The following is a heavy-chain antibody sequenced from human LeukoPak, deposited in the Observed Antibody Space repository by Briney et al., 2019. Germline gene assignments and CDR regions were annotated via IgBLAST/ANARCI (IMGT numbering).Heavy chain of an antibody. CDR2: IYTSGST. J-gene: IGHJ4*02. V-gene: IGHV4-4*09. CDR3: ARQALPAASSPIDY. Sequence: PSETLSLTCTVSGGSISSYYWSWIRQPPGKGLEWIGYIYTSGSTNYNPSLKSRVTISVDTSKNQFSLKLSSVTAADTAVYYCARQALPAASSPIDYWGQGTLVTVS. CDR1: GGSISSYY. D-gene: IGHD2-2*01.